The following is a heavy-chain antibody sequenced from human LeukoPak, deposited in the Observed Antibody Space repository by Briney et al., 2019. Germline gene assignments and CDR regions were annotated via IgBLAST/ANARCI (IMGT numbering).Heavy chain of an antibody. CDR2: ISYDGSKR. CDR3: ARDYDTSGSYFDFFDY. V-gene: IGHV3-30-3*01. CDR1: GFTFSTYA. J-gene: IGHJ4*02. D-gene: IGHD3-22*01. Sequence: GRSLRLSCAASGFTFSTYAVHWVRQAPGKGLEWVAVISYDGSKRYYADSVKGRFTISRDNSKIAFLQMNSLRAEDTAVYYCARDYDTSGSYFDFFDYWGQGTLVTVSS.